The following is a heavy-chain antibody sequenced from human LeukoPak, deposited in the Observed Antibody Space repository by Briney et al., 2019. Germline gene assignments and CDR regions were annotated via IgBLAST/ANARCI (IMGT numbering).Heavy chain of an antibody. CDR3: ARDRHKLVDIVAGILDY. Sequence: SETLSLTCTVSGGSISSSSYYWGWIRQPPGKGLEWIGSIYYSGSTYYNPSLKSRVTILVDTSKNQFSLKLSSVTAADTAVYYCARDRHKLVDIVAGILDYWGQGTLVTVSS. D-gene: IGHD5-12*01. CDR2: IYYSGST. CDR1: GGSISSSSYY. J-gene: IGHJ4*02. V-gene: IGHV4-39*07.